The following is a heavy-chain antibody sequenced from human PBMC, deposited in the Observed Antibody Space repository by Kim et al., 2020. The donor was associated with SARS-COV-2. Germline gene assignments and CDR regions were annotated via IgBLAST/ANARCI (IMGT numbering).Heavy chain of an antibody. CDR3: AGPPWATDSSAPYRHDAFDI. D-gene: IGHD5-12*01. J-gene: IGHJ3*02. Sequence: SVKVSCKASGGTFSSYAISWVRQAPGQGLEWMGRIIPILGIANYAQKFQGRVTITADKSTSTACMELSSLRSEDTAVYYCAGPPWATDSSAPYRHDAFDILGQGTMVTGSS. CDR2: IIPILGIA. CDR1: GGTFSSYA. V-gene: IGHV1-69*04.